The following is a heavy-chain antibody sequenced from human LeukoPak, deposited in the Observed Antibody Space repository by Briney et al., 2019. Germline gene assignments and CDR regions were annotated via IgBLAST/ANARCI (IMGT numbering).Heavy chain of an antibody. CDR1: GGSIRSTSFY. CDR3: ARDLGVAVAAGYFDY. Sequence: SETLSLTCTVSGGSIRSTSFYWGWIRQSPGKGLDWIGSIYYSGNTYYNPSLRSRVTISVDTSKTQFSLKLSSVTAAATAVYYCARDLGVAVAAGYFDYWGQGTLVTVSS. V-gene: IGHV4-39*07. CDR2: IYYSGNT. J-gene: IGHJ4*02. D-gene: IGHD6-19*01.